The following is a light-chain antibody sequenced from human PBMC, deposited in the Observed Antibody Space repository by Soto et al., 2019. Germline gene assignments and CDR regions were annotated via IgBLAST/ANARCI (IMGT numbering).Light chain of an antibody. CDR1: SSNIGSNY. V-gene: IGLV1-47*01. Sequence: QSVLTQPPSASGTPGQRITISCSGSSSNIGSNYVFWYQQLPGTAPKLLIYRNSQRPSGVPDRFSGSKSGTSASLAISGLRSEDEADYYCAAWDDSLSGSWVFGGGTKLTVL. CDR2: RNS. J-gene: IGLJ3*02. CDR3: AAWDDSLSGSWV.